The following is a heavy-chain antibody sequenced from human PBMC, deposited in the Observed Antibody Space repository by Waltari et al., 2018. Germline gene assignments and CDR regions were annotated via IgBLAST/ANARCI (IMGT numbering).Heavy chain of an antibody. CDR1: GFPFSSFS. J-gene: IGHJ4*02. CDR2: FRRDGVTT. CDR3: ARGKASNDY. V-gene: IGHV3-64*01. Sequence: VQMVESGGGLVQPGGSLSLSCAASGFPFSSFSMHWVRQAPGKGLEYVSAFRRDGVTTYYANSVKGRFTISRDNSKNTLYLQMGSLRAEDMAVYYCARGKASNDYWGQGTLVTVSS.